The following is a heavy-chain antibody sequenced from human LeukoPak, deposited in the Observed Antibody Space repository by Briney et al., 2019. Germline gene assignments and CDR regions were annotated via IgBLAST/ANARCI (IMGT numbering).Heavy chain of an antibody. CDR1: GFTFSSYA. V-gene: IGHV3-23*01. Sequence: GGSLRLSCAASGFTFSSYAMHWVRQAPGKGLEWVSAISGSGGSTYYADSVKGRFTISRDISKNTFYLQMNSLRVEDTAVFYCARALPAASHTSFDYWGQGTLVTVSS. CDR3: ARALPAASHTSFDY. D-gene: IGHD2-2*01. J-gene: IGHJ4*02. CDR2: ISGSGGST.